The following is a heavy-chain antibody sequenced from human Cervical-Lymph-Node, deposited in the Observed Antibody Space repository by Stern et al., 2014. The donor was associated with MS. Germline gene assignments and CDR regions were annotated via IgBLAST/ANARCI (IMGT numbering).Heavy chain of an antibody. Sequence: QVQLVQSGGGVVQPGGSQRLSCTASGFTFEDYAMEWVRQVPGKGLEWVAMIWYDGSQKYYGDSVRGRFSVSRDNSRNTLYLQMKSLSLEDTAVYYCARKIPDYYYAMDVWGQGTTVTVSS. CDR3: ARKIPDYYYAMDV. CDR1: GFTFEDYA. D-gene: IGHD2-2*02. CDR2: IWYDGSQK. V-gene: IGHV3-33*01. J-gene: IGHJ6*02.